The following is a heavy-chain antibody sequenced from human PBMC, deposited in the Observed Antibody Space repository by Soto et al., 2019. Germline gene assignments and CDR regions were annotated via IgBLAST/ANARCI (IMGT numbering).Heavy chain of an antibody. J-gene: IGHJ4*02. D-gene: IGHD3-22*01. Sequence: EVQLVESGGGLVQPGGSLRLSCAASGFTFSSYEMNWVRQAPGKGLEWVSYISSSGSTIYYADSVKGRFTISRDNAKNSLYLQMNSLRAEDTAVYYCARDLITDYYDSSGYPSDYWGQGTLVTVSS. CDR3: ARDLITDYYDSSGYPSDY. CDR2: ISSSGSTI. CDR1: GFTFSSYE. V-gene: IGHV3-48*03.